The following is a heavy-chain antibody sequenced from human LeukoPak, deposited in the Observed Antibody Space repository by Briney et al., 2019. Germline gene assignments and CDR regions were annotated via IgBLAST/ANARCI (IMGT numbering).Heavy chain of an antibody. D-gene: IGHD3-22*01. J-gene: IGHJ4*02. CDR1: GYTFTSCG. CDR3: ARDFGRYYYDSSGYFDY. V-gene: IGHV1-18*01. CDR2: ISAYNGNT. Sequence: ASVKVSCKASGYTFTSCGISWVRQAPGQGLEWMGWISAYNGNTNYAQKLQGRVTMTTDTSTSTAYMELRSLRSDDTAVYYCARDFGRYYYDSSGYFDYWGQGTLVTVSS.